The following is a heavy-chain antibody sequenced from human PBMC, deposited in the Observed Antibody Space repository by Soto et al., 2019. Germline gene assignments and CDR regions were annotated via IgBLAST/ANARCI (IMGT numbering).Heavy chain of an antibody. J-gene: IGHJ4*02. D-gene: IGHD3-10*01. CDR1: GVSISSYY. Sequence: SETLSLTCTVSGVSISSYYWSWIRQPPGKGLEWTGYIYYSGSTNYNPSLKSRVTISIDTSKNQFSLKLSSVTAADTAVYYCARTRTAGSYPIDYWGQGTLVTVSS. CDR2: IYYSGST. CDR3: ARTRTAGSYPIDY. V-gene: IGHV4-59*01.